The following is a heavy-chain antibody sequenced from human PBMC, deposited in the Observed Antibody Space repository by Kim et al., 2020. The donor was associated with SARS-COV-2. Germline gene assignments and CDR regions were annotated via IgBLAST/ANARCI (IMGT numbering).Heavy chain of an antibody. J-gene: IGHJ3*02. D-gene: IGHD3-10*01. CDR3: AHFFVSGSFNNFPDFFNI. CDR1: GFTFGHYA. V-gene: IGHV3-30-3*01. Sequence: GGSLRLSCTGSGFTFGHYAMQWVRQAPGKGLEWLASVSLDGSDIYYADSVKGRFTVSRDNSKNTLYLQINNVRADDTAVFYCAHFFVSGSFNNFPDFFNIWGQGTMVIVSS. CDR2: VSLDGSDI.